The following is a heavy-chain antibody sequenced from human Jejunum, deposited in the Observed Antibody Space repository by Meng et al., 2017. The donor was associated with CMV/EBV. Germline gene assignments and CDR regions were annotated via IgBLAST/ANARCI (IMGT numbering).Heavy chain of an antibody. Sequence: ASGSAVAICAMAWVRQGPGKGLEWVSSIIVGGCGTFHADSVKGRFTVSRDNSKDTVYLKMSSLRAEDTAVYYCAKVVKWGEAEDWGQGTQVTVSS. J-gene: IGHJ4*02. CDR3: AKVVKWGEAED. CDR2: IIVGGCGT. CDR1: GSAVAICA. D-gene: IGHD1-26*01. V-gene: IGHV3-23*01.